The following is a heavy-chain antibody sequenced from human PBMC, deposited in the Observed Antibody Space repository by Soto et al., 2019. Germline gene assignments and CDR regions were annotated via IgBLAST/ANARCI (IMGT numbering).Heavy chain of an antibody. V-gene: IGHV1-69*13. CDR3: ARDWGIAARRGAFDY. CDR1: GGTFSSYA. J-gene: IGHJ4*02. CDR2: IIPIFGTA. Sequence: GASVKVSCKASGGTFSSYAISWVRRAPGQGLEWMGGIIPIFGTANYAQKFQGRVTITADESTSTAYMELSSLRSEDTAVYYCARDWGIAARRGAFDYWGQGTLVTVSS. D-gene: IGHD6-6*01.